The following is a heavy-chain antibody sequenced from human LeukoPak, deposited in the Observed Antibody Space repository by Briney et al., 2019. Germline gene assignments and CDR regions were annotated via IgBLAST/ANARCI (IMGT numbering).Heavy chain of an antibody. V-gene: IGHV4-34*01. D-gene: IGHD6-13*01. CDR2: INHTGNT. Sequence: SETLSLTCAVNGGSFSGYYWNWIRQPPGKRLEWIGEINHTGNTNYNPSLKRRVTISVDTSQKQFSLRLNSLTAADTAVYYCARGRYLTTLGGAAAGFLDNWGQGTLVTVSS. CDR3: ARGRYLTTLGGAAAGFLDN. CDR1: GGSFSGYY. J-gene: IGHJ4*02.